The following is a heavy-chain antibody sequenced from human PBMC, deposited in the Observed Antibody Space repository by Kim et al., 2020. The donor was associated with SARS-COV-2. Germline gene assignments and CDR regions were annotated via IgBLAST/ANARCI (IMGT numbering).Heavy chain of an antibody. V-gene: IGHV1-69*13. CDR1: GGTFSSYA. J-gene: IGHJ4*02. Sequence: SVKVSCKASGGTFSSYAISWVRQAPGQGLEWMGGIIPIFGTANYAQKFQGRVTITADESTSTAYMELSSLRSEDTAVYYCARTEPSGFFDYFDYWGQGTLVTVSS. D-gene: IGHD6-19*01. CDR2: IIPIFGTA. CDR3: ARTEPSGFFDYFDY.